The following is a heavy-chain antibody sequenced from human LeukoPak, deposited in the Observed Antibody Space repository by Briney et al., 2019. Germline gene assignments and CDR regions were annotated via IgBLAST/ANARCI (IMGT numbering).Heavy chain of an antibody. CDR2: IIPIFGTA. CDR1: GGTFSSYA. V-gene: IGHV1-69*13. CDR3: ARRTPYYDSSGYSLGFDY. J-gene: IGHJ4*02. Sequence: GASAKVSCKASGGTFSSYAISWVRQAPGQGLEWMGGIIPIFGTANYAQRFQGRVTITADESTSTAYMELSSLRSEDTAVYYCARRTPYYDSSGYSLGFDYWGQGTLVTVSS. D-gene: IGHD3-22*01.